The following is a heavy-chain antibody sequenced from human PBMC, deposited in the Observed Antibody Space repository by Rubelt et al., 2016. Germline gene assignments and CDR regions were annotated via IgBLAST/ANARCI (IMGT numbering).Heavy chain of an antibody. CDR1: TGSISSYY. V-gene: IGHV4-59*08. CDR2: IYYSGST. D-gene: IGHD2-2*01. Sequence: QVQLQESGPGLVKPSETLSLTCTVSTGSISSYYWSWIRQPPGKGLEWIGYIYYSGSTNYNPSLKSRVTMSVDTSKNQFSLKLGPVTAADTAVYYCAGELPAAGAGWFDPWGQGTLVTVSS. J-gene: IGHJ5*02. CDR3: AGELPAAGAGWFDP.